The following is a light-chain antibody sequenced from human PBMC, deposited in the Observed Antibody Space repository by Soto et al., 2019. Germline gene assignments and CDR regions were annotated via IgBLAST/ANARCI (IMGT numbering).Light chain of an antibody. Sequence: IQRTHSPSSLSATVLYRVRITCLSSQSISIYLNWYQQKPGKAPKLLIYKASSLESGVPSRFSGSGSGTEFTLTISSLQPDDFATYYCQQYNSYSRTFGQGTKVDIK. J-gene: IGKJ1*01. CDR1: QSISIY. CDR2: KAS. V-gene: IGKV1-5*03. CDR3: QQYNSYSRT.